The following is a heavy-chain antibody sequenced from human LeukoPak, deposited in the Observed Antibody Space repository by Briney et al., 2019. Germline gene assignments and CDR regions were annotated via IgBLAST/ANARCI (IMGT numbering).Heavy chain of an antibody. CDR3: ARGRIATAGTYYYYYYMDV. CDR1: GGSFSGYY. Sequence: SETLSLTCAVYGGSFSGYYWSWIRQPPGKGMEWIGEINHSGSTNYHPSLKSRVTISVDTSKNQFSLKLSSVTAADTSVYYCARGRIATAGTYYYYYYMDVWGKGTTVTVSS. CDR2: INHSGST. V-gene: IGHV4-34*01. D-gene: IGHD6-13*01. J-gene: IGHJ6*03.